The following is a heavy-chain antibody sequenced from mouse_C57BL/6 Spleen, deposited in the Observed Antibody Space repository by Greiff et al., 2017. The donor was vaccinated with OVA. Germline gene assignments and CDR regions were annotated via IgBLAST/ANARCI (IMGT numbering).Heavy chain of an antibody. CDR1: GYTFTSYW. D-gene: IGHD2-10*01. J-gene: IGHJ4*01. Sequence: QVQLQQSGTELVKPGASVKLSCKASGYTFTSYWMHWVKQRPGQGLEWIGNINPSNGGTNYNEKFKSKATLTVDKSSSTAYMQLSSLTSEDSAVYYCARETLLSSYAMDYWGQGTSVTVSS. CDR2: INPSNGGT. V-gene: IGHV1-53*01. CDR3: ARETLLSSYAMDY.